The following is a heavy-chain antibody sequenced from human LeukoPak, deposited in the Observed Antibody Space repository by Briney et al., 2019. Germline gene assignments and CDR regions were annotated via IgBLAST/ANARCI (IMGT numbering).Heavy chain of an antibody. V-gene: IGHV4-39*01. CDR2: IYYSGST. CDR3: ARHYGP. Sequence: SETLSLTCTVSGGSISSYYWSWIRQPPGKGLEWIGSIYYSGSTYYNPSLKSRVTISVDTSKNQFSLKLNSVTATDTAVYYCARHYGPWGQGTLVTVSS. D-gene: IGHD3-10*01. CDR1: GGSISSYY. J-gene: IGHJ4*02.